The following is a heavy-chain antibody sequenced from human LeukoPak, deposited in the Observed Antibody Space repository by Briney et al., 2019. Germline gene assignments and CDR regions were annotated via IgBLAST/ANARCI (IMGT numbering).Heavy chain of an antibody. CDR1: GGSSSGYY. J-gene: IGHJ5*02. CDR2: INHSGST. D-gene: IGHD2-15*01. V-gene: IGHV4-34*01. CDR3: ARGGYCSGGSCYPSEYDP. Sequence: SETLSLTCAVYGGSSSGYYWSWIRQPPGKGLEWIGEINHSGSTNYNPSLKSRVTISVDTSKNQFSLKLSSVTAADTAVYYCARGGYCSGGSCYPSEYDPWGQGTLVTVSS.